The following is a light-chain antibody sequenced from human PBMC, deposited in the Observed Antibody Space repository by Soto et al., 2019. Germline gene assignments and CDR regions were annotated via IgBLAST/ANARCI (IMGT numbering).Light chain of an antibody. Sequence: EIVMTESPASLSVSPGERATLSRRASQSVSRTLAWYQQKPGQAPRLLIYGASTRATGIPARFSGRGSGTDFTLTISSLQSEDFAVYYCQQYDSWRYTFGQGTRLEIK. V-gene: IGKV3-15*01. CDR2: GAS. CDR1: QSVSRT. CDR3: QQYDSWRYT. J-gene: IGKJ5*01.